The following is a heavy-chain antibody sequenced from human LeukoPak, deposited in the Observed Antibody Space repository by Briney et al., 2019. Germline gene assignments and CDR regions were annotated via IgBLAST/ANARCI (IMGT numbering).Heavy chain of an antibody. CDR1: GFTLSSYS. Sequence: GGSLRLSCAASGFTLSSYSMNWVRQAPGKGLAWVSHITTDGSGTSYADSVKGRFTISRDNAKKTLYLQMNSLRAEDTAVYYCARGAVAGANFDYWGQGTQVTVSS. CDR3: ARGAVAGANFDY. D-gene: IGHD1-26*01. J-gene: IGHJ4*02. V-gene: IGHV3-74*01. CDR2: ITTDGSGT.